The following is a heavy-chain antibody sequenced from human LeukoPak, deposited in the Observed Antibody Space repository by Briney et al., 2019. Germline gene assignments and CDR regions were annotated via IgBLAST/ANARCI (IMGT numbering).Heavy chain of an antibody. CDR3: ARVVTYYYDSSGYYNVRYYYYYMDV. CDR2: IYTSGST. V-gene: IGHV4-61*02. D-gene: IGHD3-22*01. J-gene: IGHJ6*03. Sequence: SETLSLTCTVSGGSISSGSYYWSWIRQPAGKGLEWIGRIYTSGSTNYNPSLKRRVTISVDTSNNQFSLKLSSVTAADTAVYYCARVVTYYYDSSGYYNVRYYYYYMDVWGKGTTVTVSS. CDR1: GGSISSGSYY.